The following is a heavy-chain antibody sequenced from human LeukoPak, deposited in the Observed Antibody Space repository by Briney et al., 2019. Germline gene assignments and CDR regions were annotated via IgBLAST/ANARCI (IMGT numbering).Heavy chain of an antibody. V-gene: IGHV4-4*02. CDR2: IYHSGST. Sequence: SGTLSLTCAVSGGSISSSNWWSWVRQPPGKGLEWIGEIYHSGSTNYNPSLKSRVTISVDKSKNQFSLKLSSVTAADTAVYYCARVSMIVVVIPYWYFDLWGHGTLVTVSS. CDR1: GGSISSSNW. J-gene: IGHJ2*01. CDR3: ARVSMIVVVIPYWYFDL. D-gene: IGHD3-22*01.